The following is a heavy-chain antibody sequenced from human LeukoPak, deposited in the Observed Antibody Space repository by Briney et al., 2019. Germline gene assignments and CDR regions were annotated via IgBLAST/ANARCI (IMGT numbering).Heavy chain of an antibody. V-gene: IGHV1-69*13. CDR3: ARGPRAYYDSSGYP. Sequence: SVKVSCKASGGTFSSYAISWVRQAPGQGLEWMGGIIPIFGTANYAQKFQGRVTITADESTSTAYMELSSLRSEDTAVYYCARGPRAYYDSSGYPWGQGTLVTVSS. D-gene: IGHD3-22*01. J-gene: IGHJ5*02. CDR2: IIPIFGTA. CDR1: GGTFSSYA.